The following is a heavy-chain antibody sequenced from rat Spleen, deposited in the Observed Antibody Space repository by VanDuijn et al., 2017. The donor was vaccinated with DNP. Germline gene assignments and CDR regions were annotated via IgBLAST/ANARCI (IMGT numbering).Heavy chain of an antibody. CDR2: MSSGGTA. CDR3: SRDQGITTSLFAY. CDR1: GFSLTNYH. J-gene: IGHJ3*01. Sequence: QVQLKESGPGLVQPSQTLSLTCTVSGFSLTNYHVDWVRQPPGKGLEWIAAMSSGGTAYSTSLLKTRLRLSRDTSKGQVFLQMNSLQTEDTAIYFCSRDQGITTSLFAYWGQGTLVTVSS. V-gene: IGHV2S12*01. D-gene: IGHD1-10*01.